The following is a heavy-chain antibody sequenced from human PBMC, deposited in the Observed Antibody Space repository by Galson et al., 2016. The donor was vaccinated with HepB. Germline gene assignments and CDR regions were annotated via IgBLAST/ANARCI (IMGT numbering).Heavy chain of an antibody. CDR3: ARGGYYDSSGSLRY. D-gene: IGHD3-22*01. J-gene: IGHJ4*02. Sequence: SVKVSCKASGGSFSSYAINWVRQAPGQGLEWMGVINPSGGSTKDAQKFQGRVTMTRDTSTSTVYMELSSLRSEDTAVYLCARGGYYDSSGSLRYWGQGTLVTVSS. CDR2: INPSGGST. CDR1: GGSFSSYA. V-gene: IGHV1-46*01.